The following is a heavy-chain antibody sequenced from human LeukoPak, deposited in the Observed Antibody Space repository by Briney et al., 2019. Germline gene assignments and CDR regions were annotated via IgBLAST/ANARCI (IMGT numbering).Heavy chain of an antibody. Sequence: PSQTLSLTCTVSGGSISSGSYYWSWIRQPAGKGLEYLGRISPSGSTNYNPSLKSRFTISIDTSKNQFSLKLSSVTAADTAVYYCARVHYSGSYLYYFDYWGQGTLVTVSS. CDR2: ISPSGST. CDR3: ARVHYSGSYLYYFDY. D-gene: IGHD1-26*01. CDR1: GGSISSGSYY. J-gene: IGHJ4*02. V-gene: IGHV4-61*02.